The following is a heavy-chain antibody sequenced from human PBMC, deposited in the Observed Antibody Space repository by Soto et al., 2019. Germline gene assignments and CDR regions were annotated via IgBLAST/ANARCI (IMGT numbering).Heavy chain of an antibody. D-gene: IGHD3-16*02. V-gene: IGHV3-66*01. CDR2: IYSGGST. CDR3: AAAVGEGMITFGGVIAASILDY. CDR1: GFTVSSNY. Sequence: GGSLRLSCAASGFTVSSNYMSWVRQAPGKGLEWVSVIYSGGSTYYADSVKGRFTISRDNSKNTLYLQMNSLRAEDTAVYYCAAAVGEGMITFGGVIAASILDYWGQGTLVTVSS. J-gene: IGHJ4*02.